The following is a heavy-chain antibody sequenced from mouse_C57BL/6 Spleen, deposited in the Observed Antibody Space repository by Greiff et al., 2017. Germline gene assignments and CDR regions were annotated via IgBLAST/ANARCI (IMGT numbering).Heavy chain of an antibody. Sequence: EVQLQQSGPELVKPGASVKIPCKASGYTFTDYNMDWVKQSHGKSLEWIGDINPNNGGTIYNQKFKGKATLTVDKSSSTAYMELRSLTSKDTAVYYCARLGYYGSSSDYYAMDYWGQGTSVTVSS. CDR1: GYTFTDYN. J-gene: IGHJ4*01. CDR3: ARLGYYGSSSDYYAMDY. CDR2: INPNNGGT. D-gene: IGHD1-1*01. V-gene: IGHV1-18*01.